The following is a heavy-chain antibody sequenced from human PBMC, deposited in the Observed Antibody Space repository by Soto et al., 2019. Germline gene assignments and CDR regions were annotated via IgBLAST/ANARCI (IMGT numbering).Heavy chain of an antibody. V-gene: IGHV1-8*01. CDR2: MNPNSGNT. CDR1: GYTFTSYD. J-gene: IGHJ6*03. D-gene: IGHD1-7*01. CDR3: ARITGTTLYYYYYMDV. Sequence: ASVKVSCKASGYTFTSYDINWVRQATGQGLEWMGWMNPNSGNTGYAQKFQGRVTMTRNTSISTAYMELSSLRSEDTAVYYCARITGTTLYYYYYMDVWGKGTTVIVSS.